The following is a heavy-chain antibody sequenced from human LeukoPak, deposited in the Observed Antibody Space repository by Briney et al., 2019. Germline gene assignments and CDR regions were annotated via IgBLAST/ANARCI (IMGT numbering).Heavy chain of an antibody. J-gene: IGHJ2*01. CDR1: GYTFTCYY. D-gene: IGHD3-10*01. Sequence: ASVKVSCKASGYTFTCYYMHWVRQAPGQGLEWMGWINPNSGGTNYAQKFQGRVTMTRDTSISTAYMELSRLRSDDTAVYYCASGLLVSNGDHWYFDLWGRGTLVTVSS. V-gene: IGHV1-2*02. CDR2: INPNSGGT. CDR3: ASGLLVSNGDHWYFDL.